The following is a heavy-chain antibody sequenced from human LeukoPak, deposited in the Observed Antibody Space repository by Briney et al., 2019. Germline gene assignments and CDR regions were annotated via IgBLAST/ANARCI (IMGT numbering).Heavy chain of an antibody. V-gene: IGHV1-69*13. CDR1: GGTFSSYA. D-gene: IGHD3-22*01. Sequence: GASVKVSCKASGGTFSSYAISWVRQAPGQGLEWMGGIIPIFGTANYAQKFQGRVTITADESTSTAYMELSSLRSEDTAVYYCAREGDYYDSSGYHHFDYWGQGTLVTVSS. CDR3: AREGDYYDSSGYHHFDY. CDR2: IIPIFGTA. J-gene: IGHJ4*02.